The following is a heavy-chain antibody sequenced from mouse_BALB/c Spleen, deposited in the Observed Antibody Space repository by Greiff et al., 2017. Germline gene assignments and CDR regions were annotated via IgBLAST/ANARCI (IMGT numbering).Heavy chain of an antibody. CDR3: ARWKDYAMDY. CDR2: ISSGSSTI. Sequence: EVKVEESGGGLVQPGGSRKLSCAASGFTFSSFGMHWVRQAPEKGLEWVAYISSGSSTIYYADTVKGRFTISRDNPKNTLFLQMTSLRSEDTAMYYCARWKDYAMDYWGQGTSVTVSS. V-gene: IGHV5-17*02. J-gene: IGHJ4*01. CDR1: GFTFSSFG.